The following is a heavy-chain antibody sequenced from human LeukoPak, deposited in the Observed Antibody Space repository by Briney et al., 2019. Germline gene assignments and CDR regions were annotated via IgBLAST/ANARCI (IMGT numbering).Heavy chain of an antibody. Sequence: SQTLSLTCAVSGDSVSNNRASWGWIRQSPSRGLEWLGRTYYRSQWFDDYRPSVRSRITINPDTSKNQFSLQMNSVTPEDTAVYYCVRIRGLGLFDYWGQGTLVTVSS. CDR3: VRIRGLGLFDY. J-gene: IGHJ4*02. CDR2: TYYRSQWFD. CDR1: GDSVSNNRAS. D-gene: IGHD1-26*01. V-gene: IGHV6-1*01.